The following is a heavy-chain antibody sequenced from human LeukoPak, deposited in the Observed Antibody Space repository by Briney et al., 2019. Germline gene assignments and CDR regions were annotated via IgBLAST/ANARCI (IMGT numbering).Heavy chain of an antibody. CDR3: ARSRWLDAFDY. D-gene: IGHD6-19*01. V-gene: IGHV3-48*03. J-gene: IGHJ4*02. Sequence: PGGSLRLSCAASGFTFSSYEMNWVRQAPGKGLEWVSYISSSGSTIYYADSVKGRFTISRDNAKNTLYLQMNSLRADDTAVYYCARSRWLDAFDYWGQGTLVTVSS. CDR1: GFTFSSYE. CDR2: ISSSGSTI.